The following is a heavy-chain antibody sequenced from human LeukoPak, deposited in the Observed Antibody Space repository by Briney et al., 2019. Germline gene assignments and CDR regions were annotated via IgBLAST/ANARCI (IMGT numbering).Heavy chain of an antibody. D-gene: IGHD4-23*01. CDR3: ARGGGNSAVSPYYYYYYYMDV. CDR2: IYYSGST. V-gene: IGHV4-59*01. J-gene: IGHJ6*03. CDR1: GGSISSYY. Sequence: PSETLSLTCTVSGGSISSYYWSWTRQPAGKGLEWIGYIYYSGSTNYNPSLKSRVTISVDTSKNQFSLKLSSVTAADTAVYYCARGGGNSAVSPYYYYYYYMDVWGKGTTVTISS.